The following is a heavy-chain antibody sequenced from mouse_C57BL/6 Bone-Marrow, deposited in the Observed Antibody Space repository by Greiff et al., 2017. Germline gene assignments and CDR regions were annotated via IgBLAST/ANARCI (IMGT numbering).Heavy chain of an antibody. V-gene: IGHV1-76*01. CDR3: AGKYYFDY. CDR1: GYTFTDYY. Sequence: VQLQQSGAELVRPGASVKLSCKASGYTFTDYYINWVKQRPGQGLEWIARIYPGSGNTYYNEKFKGKATLTAEKSSSTAYMQLSSLTSEDSAVYFCAGKYYFDYWGQGTTLTVSS. J-gene: IGHJ2*01. CDR2: IYPGSGNT.